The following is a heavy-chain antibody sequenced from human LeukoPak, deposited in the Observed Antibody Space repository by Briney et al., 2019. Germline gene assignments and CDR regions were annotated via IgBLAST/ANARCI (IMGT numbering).Heavy chain of an antibody. V-gene: IGHV4-39*07. D-gene: IGHD1-26*01. CDR3: AKEVVGR. CDR1: GGSISSSIYY. Sequence: PSETLSLTCTVSGGSISSSIYYWGWIRQPPGKGLEWIGSIFHNGNTYYNSSLKSRLTVSVDTSKNQISLKLSSVTAADTAVYYCAKEVVGRWDQGTLVTVPS. J-gene: IGHJ4*02. CDR2: IFHNGNT.